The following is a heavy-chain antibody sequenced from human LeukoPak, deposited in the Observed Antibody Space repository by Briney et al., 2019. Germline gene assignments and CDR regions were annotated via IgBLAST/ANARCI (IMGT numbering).Heavy chain of an antibody. J-gene: IGHJ4*02. CDR1: GFTVTNYA. D-gene: IGHD6-13*01. Sequence: GGSLRLSCAASGFTVTNYAMHWVRQAPGKGLEWVAVISVDGSNKFYAGSVRGRCTISRDNSKNTMSLQMDSLRGEDTAVYYCARDPRTSSTSRNYFESWGQGTLVTVSS. V-gene: IGHV3-30-3*01. CDR2: ISVDGSNK. CDR3: ARDPRTSSTSRNYFES.